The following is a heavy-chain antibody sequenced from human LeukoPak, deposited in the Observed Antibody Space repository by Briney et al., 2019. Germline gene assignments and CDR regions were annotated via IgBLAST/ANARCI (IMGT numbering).Heavy chain of an antibody. CDR3: ATSKPNCSGGSCYRGYFDY. D-gene: IGHD2-15*01. J-gene: IGHJ4*02. Sequence: GASVKVSCKASGGTFSSYAISWVRQAPGQGLEWMGRIIPIFGTANYAQKFQGRVTITTDESTSTAYMELSSLRSEDTAVYYCATSKPNCSGGSCYRGYFDYWGQGTLVTVSS. V-gene: IGHV1-69*05. CDR1: GGTFSSYA. CDR2: IIPIFGTA.